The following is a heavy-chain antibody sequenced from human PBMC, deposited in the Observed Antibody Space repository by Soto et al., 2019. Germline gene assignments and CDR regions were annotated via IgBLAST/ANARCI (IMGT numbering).Heavy chain of an antibody. D-gene: IGHD3-9*01. CDR1: GVSISSGGYY. V-gene: IGHV4-31*03. Sequence: PSETLSLTCTVSGVSISSGGYYWSWIRQHPGKGLEWIGYIYYSGSTYYNPSLKSRVTISVDTSKNQFSLKLSSVTAADTAVYYCARGTGVLRYFDWVDYWGQGTLVTVSS. CDR3: ARGTGVLRYFDWVDY. J-gene: IGHJ4*02. CDR2: IYYSGST.